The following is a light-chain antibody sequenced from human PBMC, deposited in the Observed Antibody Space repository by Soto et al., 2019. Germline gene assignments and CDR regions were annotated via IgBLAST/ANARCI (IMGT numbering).Light chain of an antibody. CDR3: SAYTSTITVA. Sequence: QSVLTQPASLSGSPGQSITVSCTRTSSDVGDYSSVSWYQQHPGKAPKLIISDVTNRPSGVSNRFSGSKSGNTASLTISGLQAEDEADYYCSAYTSTITVAFGGGTKLTVL. V-gene: IGLV2-14*01. J-gene: IGLJ2*01. CDR2: DVT. CDR1: SSDVGDYSS.